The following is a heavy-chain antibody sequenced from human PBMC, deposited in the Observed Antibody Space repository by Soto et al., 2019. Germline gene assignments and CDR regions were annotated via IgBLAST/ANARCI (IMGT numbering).Heavy chain of an antibody. Sequence: PSETLSLTYTVSGGSVSSGSYYWSWIRQPPGKGLEWIGYIYYSGSTNYNPSLKSRVTISVDTSKNQFSLKLSSVTAADTAVYYCARDLLITSEDYYYGMDVWGQGTTVTVSS. CDR2: IYYSGST. J-gene: IGHJ6*02. CDR3: ARDLLITSEDYYYGMDV. D-gene: IGHD3-16*01. CDR1: GGSVSSGSYY. V-gene: IGHV4-61*01.